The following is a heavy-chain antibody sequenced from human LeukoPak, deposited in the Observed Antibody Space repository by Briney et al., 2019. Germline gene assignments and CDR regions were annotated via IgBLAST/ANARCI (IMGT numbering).Heavy chain of an antibody. CDR2: ISYDGSNK. CDR3: ARPATKTYYYYGMDV. V-gene: IGHV3-30*03. J-gene: IGHJ6*02. CDR1: GFTFRNYV. D-gene: IGHD5-12*01. Sequence: GGSLRLSCAASGFTFRNYVIHWVRQAPGKGLEWVAVISYDGSNKYYADSVKGRFTISRDNSKNTLYLQMNSLRAEDTAVYYCARPATKTYYYYGMDVWGQGTTVTVSS.